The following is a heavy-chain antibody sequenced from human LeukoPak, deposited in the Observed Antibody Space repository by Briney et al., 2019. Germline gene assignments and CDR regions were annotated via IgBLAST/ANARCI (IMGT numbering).Heavy chain of an antibody. CDR1: GFTFSNAW. V-gene: IGHV3-15*01. CDR2: IKSKTDGGTT. D-gene: IGHD6-13*01. Sequence: GGSLRLSCAASGFTFSNAWMSWVRQAPGKGLEWVGRIKSKTDGGTTDYAAPVKGRFTISRDDSKNTLYLQMNSLKTEDTAVYYCTTDSGIAADHPGDWYFDLWGRGTLVTVSS. J-gene: IGHJ2*01. CDR3: TTDSGIAADHPGDWYFDL.